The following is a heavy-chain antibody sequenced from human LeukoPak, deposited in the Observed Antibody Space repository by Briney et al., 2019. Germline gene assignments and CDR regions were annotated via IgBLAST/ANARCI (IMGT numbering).Heavy chain of an antibody. CDR1: GFTFNTYS. V-gene: IGHV3-21*01. Sequence: PGGSLRLSCAASGFTFNTYSMNWVRQAPGEGLEWVSSISSHSRDIYYADSVKGRFTISRDNAKNSLHLQMNSLRAEDTAAYYCARDDRDISSFRFDYWGHGILVTVSS. D-gene: IGHD6-6*01. CDR2: ISSHSRDI. CDR3: ARDDRDISSFRFDY. J-gene: IGHJ4*01.